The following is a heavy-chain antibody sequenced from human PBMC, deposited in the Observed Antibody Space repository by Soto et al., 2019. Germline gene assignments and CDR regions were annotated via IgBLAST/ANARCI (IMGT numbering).Heavy chain of an antibody. CDR2: ISSSSSTI. V-gene: IGHV3-48*02. D-gene: IGHD1-26*01. CDR3: ARDRGIVGANYYYDGMEV. CDR1: VCTFSSYS. J-gene: IGHJ6*01. Sequence: VGSLRLSCASSVCTFSSYSMNCVRQSPGKWLEWVSYISSSSSTIYYADSVKGRFTISRDNAKNSLYLQMNSLRDEDTAVYYCARDRGIVGANYYYDGMEVLGQGTTVIVS.